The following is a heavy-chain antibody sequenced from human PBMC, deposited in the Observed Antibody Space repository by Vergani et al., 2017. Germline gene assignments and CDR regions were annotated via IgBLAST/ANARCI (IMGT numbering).Heavy chain of an antibody. D-gene: IGHD3-9*01. V-gene: IGHV4-59*01. CDR3: ARLYKPTGYYIRDPPYDYYYGMDV. J-gene: IGHJ6*02. CDR2: IYYSGST. Sequence: QVQLQESGPGLVKPSETLSLTCTVSGGSISSYYWSWIRQPPGKGLEWIGYIYYSGSTNYNPSLKSRVTISVDTSTNQFSQKLSSVTAADTAVYYCARLYKPTGYYIRDPPYDYYYGMDVWGQGTTVTVSS. CDR1: GGSISSYY.